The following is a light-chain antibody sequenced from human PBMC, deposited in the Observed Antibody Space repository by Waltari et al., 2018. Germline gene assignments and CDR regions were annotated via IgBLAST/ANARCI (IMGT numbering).Light chain of an antibody. V-gene: IGLV2-23*02. CDR1: SRYVGFYNL. Sequence: QSALTQPASVSGSPGQSITISCTGTSRYVGFYNLVSWYQQHPDKAPKLMVYEVIERPSVVSTRFSGSKSGNTASLTISGLQAEDEADYYCCSYAGRNIWVFGGGTKVTVL. CDR2: EVI. J-gene: IGLJ3*02. CDR3: CSYAGRNIWV.